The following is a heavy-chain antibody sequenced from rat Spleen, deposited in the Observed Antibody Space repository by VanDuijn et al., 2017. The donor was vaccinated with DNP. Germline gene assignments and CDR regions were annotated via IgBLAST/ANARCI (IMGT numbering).Heavy chain of an antibody. CDR1: GFIFSDYA. J-gene: IGHJ2*01. Sequence: EVKLVESGGGLVRPGNSLRLSCAASGFIFSDYAMAWVRQSPKMGLEWVATIIYDGSSTFYRDSVTGRFTISRDFAKSTLYLQMDSLRSEDSATYYCTTRGNYGGYDYWGQGVMVTVSS. V-gene: IGHV5S10*01. CDR2: IIYDGSST. D-gene: IGHD1-11*01. CDR3: TTRGNYGGYDY.